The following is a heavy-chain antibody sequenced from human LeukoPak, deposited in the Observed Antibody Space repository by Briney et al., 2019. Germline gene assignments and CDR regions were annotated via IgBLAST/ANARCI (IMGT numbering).Heavy chain of an antibody. D-gene: IGHD5-24*01. J-gene: IGHJ4*02. V-gene: IGHV5-51*01. Sequence: GESLKISFKGSGYRFVNYWIAWVRQMPGKGLESMGIIYPGDSDTRYSPSFQGQVTFSADKSISTAYLQWSSLKASDTAMYYCARLSDGYNDFWGQGTLVTVSS. CDR2: IYPGDSDT. CDR1: GYRFVNYW. CDR3: ARLSDGYNDF.